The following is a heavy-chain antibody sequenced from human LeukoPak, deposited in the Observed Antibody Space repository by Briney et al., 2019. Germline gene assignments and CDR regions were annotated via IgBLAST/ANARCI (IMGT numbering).Heavy chain of an antibody. J-gene: IGHJ5*02. CDR3: PTDPPSRITIFGVVIMGFRFDP. D-gene: IGHD3-3*01. CDR2: IKSKTDGGTT. CDR1: GFTFSNAW. Sequence: GGSLRLSCAASGFTFSNAWMSWVRQAPGKGREWVGRIKSKTDGGTTDYAAPVKGRFTISRDDSKNTLYLQMNSLKTEDTAVYYCPTDPPSRITIFGVVIMGFRFDPWGQGTLVTVSS. V-gene: IGHV3-15*05.